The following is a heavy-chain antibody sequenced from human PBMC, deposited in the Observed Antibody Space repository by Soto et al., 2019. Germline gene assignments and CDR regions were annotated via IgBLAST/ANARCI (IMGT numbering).Heavy chain of an antibody. J-gene: IGHJ6*02. Sequence: PGGSLRLSCAASGFTFSTYAMAWVRQAPGKGLEWVSGVSASGLNTDYADPVKGRFYISRDNSKNTVSLHMNSLRAEDTAVYYCARDVGYYYDSSGYYVGTPSGYYYYGMDVWGQGTTVTVSS. CDR2: VSASGLNT. D-gene: IGHD3-22*01. V-gene: IGHV3-23*01. CDR1: GFTFSTYA. CDR3: ARDVGYYYDSSGYYVGTPSGYYYYGMDV.